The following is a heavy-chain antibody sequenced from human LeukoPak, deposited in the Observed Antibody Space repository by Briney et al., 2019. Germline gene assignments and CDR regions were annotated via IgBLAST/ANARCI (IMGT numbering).Heavy chain of an antibody. J-gene: IGHJ4*02. CDR3: ARDYCSGGSCHLAFDY. CDR1: GYTFTSYG. CDR2: ISAYNGNT. V-gene: IGHV1-18*01. D-gene: IGHD2-15*01. Sequence: ASVKVPCKASGYTFTSYGISWVRQAPGQGLEWMGWISAYNGNTNYAQKLQGRVTMTTDTSTSTAYMELRSLRSDDTAVYYCARDYCSGGSCHLAFDYWGQGTLVTVSS.